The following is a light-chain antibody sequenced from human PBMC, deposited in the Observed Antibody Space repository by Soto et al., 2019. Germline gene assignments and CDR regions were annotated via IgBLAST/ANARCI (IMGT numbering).Light chain of an antibody. Sequence: EIVLTQSPGTLSLSPGERATLSCRANQSLTSSYLAWYQQKSGQAPRLLIYGASSRATGLPDRFSGSGSGTDFSLTISRLEPEDFAVYYCQQYFTAPQTFGQGTKVEI. V-gene: IGKV3-20*01. CDR3: QQYFTAPQT. CDR2: GAS. J-gene: IGKJ1*01. CDR1: QSLTSSY.